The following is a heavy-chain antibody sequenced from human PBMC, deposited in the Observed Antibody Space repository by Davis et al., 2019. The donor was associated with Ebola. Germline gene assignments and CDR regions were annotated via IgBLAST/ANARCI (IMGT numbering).Heavy chain of an antibody. Sequence: GESLKISCKGSGYGFTNYWIGWVRQMPGKGLEWMGIIYPGDSDSRYSPSFQGQVTISADKSIGTAYLQWSSLQASDTAMYYCARGTDGYNPGGYFDSWGQGTLVTVSS. V-gene: IGHV5-51*01. D-gene: IGHD5-24*01. CDR2: IYPGDSDS. CDR3: ARGTDGYNPGGYFDS. J-gene: IGHJ4*02. CDR1: GYGFTNYW.